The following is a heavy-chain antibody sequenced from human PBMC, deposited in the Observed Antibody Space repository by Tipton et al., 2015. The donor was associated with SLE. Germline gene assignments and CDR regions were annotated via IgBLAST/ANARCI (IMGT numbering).Heavy chain of an antibody. V-gene: IGHV3-23*03. CDR1: GFTFSSYA. Sequence: SLRLSCAASGFTFSSYAMSWVRQAPGKGLEWVSSIYSGGSTYYADSVKGRFTISRDNSKNTLFLQMNSLRAEDTAVYYCAKGVAVAGFLDYWGQGTQVTVSS. D-gene: IGHD6-19*01. J-gene: IGHJ4*02. CDR3: AKGVAVAGFLDY. CDR2: IYSGGST.